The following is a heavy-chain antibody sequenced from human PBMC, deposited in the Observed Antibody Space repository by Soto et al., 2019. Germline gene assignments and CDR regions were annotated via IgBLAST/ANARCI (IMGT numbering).Heavy chain of an antibody. CDR2: IIPIFGTA. V-gene: IGHV1-69*13. CDR3: ARDSRDSSPLWG. Sequence: ASVKVSCKASGGTFSSYAISWVRQAPGQGLEWMGGIIPIFGTANYAQKFQGRVTITADESTSTAYMELRSLRSDDTAVYYCARDSRDSSPLWGWGQGTLVTVSS. J-gene: IGHJ4*02. D-gene: IGHD3-16*01. CDR1: GGTFSSYA.